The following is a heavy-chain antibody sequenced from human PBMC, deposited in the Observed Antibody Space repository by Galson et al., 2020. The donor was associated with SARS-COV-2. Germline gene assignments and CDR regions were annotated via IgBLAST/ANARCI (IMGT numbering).Heavy chain of an antibody. CDR1: GYDFSGQR. J-gene: IGHJ2*01. V-gene: IGHV5-51*01. CDR2: IYPGDSDT. CDR3: ARALLYNGNYYWYFDL. D-gene: IGHD1-26*01. Sequence: ESLKISCTGSGYDFSGQRIAWVRRMPGKGLEWMGVIYPGDSDTKYSPSFQGQVTISADKSIRTAYLQWSSLKASDTAIYYCARALLYNGNYYWYFDLWGRGTLVTVSS.